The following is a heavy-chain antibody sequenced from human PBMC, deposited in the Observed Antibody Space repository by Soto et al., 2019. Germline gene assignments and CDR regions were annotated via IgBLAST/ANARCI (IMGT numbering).Heavy chain of an antibody. CDR3: TRGLNLFDP. J-gene: IGHJ5*02. Sequence: LRLSCAASGFTISTYWMTWVRQAPGKGLEWVANINQDGSEKYYVDSVKGRFTISRDNAKNSLYLQMNNLRAEDTAVYYCTRGLNLFDPWGQGTLVTVSS. CDR2: INQDGSEK. V-gene: IGHV3-7*01. CDR1: GFTISTYW.